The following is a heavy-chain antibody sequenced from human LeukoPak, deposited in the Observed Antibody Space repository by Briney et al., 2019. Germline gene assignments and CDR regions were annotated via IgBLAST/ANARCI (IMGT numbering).Heavy chain of an antibody. CDR2: IYYSGST. D-gene: IGHD2-2*01. CDR1: GGSISSSSYY. CDR3: ARHIVVVPAGIVLFDP. J-gene: IGHJ5*02. Sequence: SETLSLTCTVSGGSISSSSYYWGWIRQPPGKGLEWIGSIYYSGSTYYNPSLKSRVTISVDTSKNQFSLKLSSVTAADTAVYYCARHIVVVPAGIVLFDPWGQGTLVTVSS. V-gene: IGHV4-39*01.